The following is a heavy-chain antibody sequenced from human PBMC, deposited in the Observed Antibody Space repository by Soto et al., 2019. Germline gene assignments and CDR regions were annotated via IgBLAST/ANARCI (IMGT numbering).Heavy chain of an antibody. CDR3: ASPRTYNLLTTNP. D-gene: IGHD3-9*01. Sequence: SETLSLPWTVAGGYISSTSWWPRVRQPPGKGLEWIGEIYHSGSTNYNPSLKSRVTISVDKSKNQFSLKLSSVTAADTAVYYCASPRTYNLLTTNPWGQGTLVTVSS. V-gene: IGHV4-4*02. J-gene: IGHJ5*02. CDR1: GGYISSTSW. CDR2: IYHSGST.